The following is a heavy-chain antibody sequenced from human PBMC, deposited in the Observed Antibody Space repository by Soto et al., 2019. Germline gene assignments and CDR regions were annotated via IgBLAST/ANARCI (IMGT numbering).Heavy chain of an antibody. D-gene: IGHD3-10*01. CDR3: ARGTYYYGSGSYYTPYYFDY. CDR1: GGSISSYY. Sequence: SETLSLTCTVSGGSISSYYWSWIRQPPGKGLEWIGYIYYSGSTNYNPSLKSRVTISVDTSKNQFSLKLSSVTAADTAVYYCARGTYYYGSGSYYTPYYFDYWSKGTLVTVSS. CDR2: IYYSGST. J-gene: IGHJ4*02. V-gene: IGHV4-59*01.